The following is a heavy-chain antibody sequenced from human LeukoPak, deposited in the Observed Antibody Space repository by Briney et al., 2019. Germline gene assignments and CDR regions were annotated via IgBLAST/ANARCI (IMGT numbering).Heavy chain of an antibody. Sequence: TGESLKISCQGSGYSFSNYWISWVRQMPGKGLEWMGRIDPSDSYTSYGPSFQGHVTISADKSISTAYLQWSSLRASDTAIYYCARWMARYSDYDCDYWGQGTLVTVSS. V-gene: IGHV5-10-1*01. J-gene: IGHJ4*02. CDR3: ARWMARYSDYDCDY. D-gene: IGHD5-12*01. CDR2: IDPSDSYT. CDR1: GYSFSNYW.